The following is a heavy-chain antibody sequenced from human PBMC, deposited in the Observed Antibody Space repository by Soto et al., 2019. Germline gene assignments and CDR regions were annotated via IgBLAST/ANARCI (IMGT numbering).Heavy chain of an antibody. D-gene: IGHD3-22*01. CDR3: ARDMNYYDSSGLYGMAV. J-gene: IGHJ6*02. Sequence: SVKVSCKASGYTFTSYAMHWVRQAPGQRLEWMGGIIPIFGTANYAQKFQGRVTITADESTSTAYMELSSLRSEDTAVYYCARDMNYYDSSGLYGMAVWGQGTTVTVSS. CDR1: GYTFTSYA. CDR2: IIPIFGTA. V-gene: IGHV1-69*13.